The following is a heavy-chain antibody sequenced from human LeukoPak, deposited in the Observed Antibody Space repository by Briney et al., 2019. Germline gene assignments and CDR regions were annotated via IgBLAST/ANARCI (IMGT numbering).Heavy chain of an antibody. CDR3: AKGSIDWYYFDY. CDR2: ISSDGSHK. Sequence: GGSLTLSCAASGFSFSTYDMHWVRQAPGKGLEWVAVISSDGSHKYWADSVKGRFTISRDNSKNTVYLQMNSLRAEDTAVYYCAKGSIDWYYFDYWGQGTLVADSS. CDR1: GFSFSTYD. J-gene: IGHJ4*02. D-gene: IGHD3-9*01. V-gene: IGHV3-30*18.